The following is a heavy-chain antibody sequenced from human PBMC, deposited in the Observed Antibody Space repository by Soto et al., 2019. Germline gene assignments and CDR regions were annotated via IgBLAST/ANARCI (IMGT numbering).Heavy chain of an antibody. J-gene: IGHJ5*02. CDR2: IIPSGGSA. V-gene: IGHV1-46*01. CDR3: ARDKLSYDYVWGRTSPDWFDP. CDR1: GYTFTSYY. D-gene: IGHD3-16*01. Sequence: GASVKVSCKASGYTFTSYYMHWVRQAPGQGLEWMGRIIPSGGSASYAQKFQGRVTMTADASTSTAYMELSSLRSEDTAVYYCARDKLSYDYVWGRTSPDWFDPWGQGTLVTVSS.